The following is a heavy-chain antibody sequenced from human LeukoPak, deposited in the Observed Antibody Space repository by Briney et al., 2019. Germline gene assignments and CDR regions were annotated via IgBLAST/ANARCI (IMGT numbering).Heavy chain of an antibody. V-gene: IGHV4-59*12. CDR3: ARVYSSSRGWFDP. CDR2: IYYSGST. D-gene: IGHD6-6*01. J-gene: IGHJ5*02. Sequence: PSETLSLTCTVSGGSISSYYWSWIRQPPGKGLEWIGSIYYSGSTYYNPSLKSRVTISVDTSKNQFSLKLSSVTAADTAVYYCARVYSSSRGWFDPWGQGTLVTVSS. CDR1: GGSISSYY.